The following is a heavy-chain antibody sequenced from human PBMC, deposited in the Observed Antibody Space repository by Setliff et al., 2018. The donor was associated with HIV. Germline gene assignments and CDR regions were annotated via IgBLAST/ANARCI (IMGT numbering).Heavy chain of an antibody. J-gene: IGHJ4*02. CDR3: ARLGTSGWYSYFDY. Sequence: PSETLSLTCTVSGGSIRNGLYYWHWIRQPPGKGLEWIGYIHYTGSTTYNPSLKSRVTISVDTAKSQFSLKLTSVTAADTSIYHCARLGTSGWYSYFDYWGQGILVTVSS. D-gene: IGHD6-19*01. CDR1: GGSIRNGLYY. CDR2: IHYTGST. V-gene: IGHV4-61*01.